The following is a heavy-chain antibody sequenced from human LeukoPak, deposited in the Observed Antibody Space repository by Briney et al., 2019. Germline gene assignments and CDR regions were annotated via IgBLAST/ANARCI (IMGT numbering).Heavy chain of an antibody. CDR3: AKSPNPGIAVAPGIVWFDP. J-gene: IGHJ5*02. Sequence: ASVKVSCKASGYTFSSYDINWVRQATGQGLEWMGWMNPNSGNTGYAQKFQGRVNMTRNTSISTAYMELSSLRSDDTAVYYCAKSPNPGIAVAPGIVWFDPWGQGTLVTVSS. CDR2: MNPNSGNT. D-gene: IGHD6-19*01. V-gene: IGHV1-8*01. CDR1: GYTFSSYD.